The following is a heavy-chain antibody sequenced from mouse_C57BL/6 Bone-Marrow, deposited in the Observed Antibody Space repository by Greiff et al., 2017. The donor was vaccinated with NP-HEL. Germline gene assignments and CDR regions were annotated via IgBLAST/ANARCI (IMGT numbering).Heavy chain of an antibody. Sequence: EVKLMESGEGLVKPGGSLKLSCAASGFTFSSYAMSWVRQTPEKRLEWVAYISSGGDYIYYADTVTGRFTISRDNARNTLYLQMSSLKSEDTAMYYCTRGSSLRFDYWGQGTTLTVSS. CDR3: TRGSSLRFDY. CDR2: ISSGGDYI. CDR1: GFTFSSYA. D-gene: IGHD6-1*01. J-gene: IGHJ2*01. V-gene: IGHV5-9-1*02.